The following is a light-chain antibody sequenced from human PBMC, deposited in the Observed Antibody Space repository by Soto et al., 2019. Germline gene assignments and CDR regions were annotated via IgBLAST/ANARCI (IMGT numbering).Light chain of an antibody. CDR3: QQYTGHPSA. CDR2: DSA. CDR1: QSIITW. V-gene: IGKV1-5*01. Sequence: DRQIAQCGPRLIASVGESVALGCRASQSIITWVAWYHQKPGRALKLLIYDSASLESGVPSRSTDSGAGTALHLSLTALPPGDVPTHFSQQYTGHPSAIGQGTKVDI. J-gene: IGKJ1*01.